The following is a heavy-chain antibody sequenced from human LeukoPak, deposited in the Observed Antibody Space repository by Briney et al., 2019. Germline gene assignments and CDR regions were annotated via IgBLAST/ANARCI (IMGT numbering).Heavy chain of an antibody. D-gene: IGHD2-2*01. CDR2: IKSKAYGGTT. J-gene: IGHJ4*02. CDR1: GFTFSSYS. Sequence: PGGSLRLSCAASGFTFSSYSMNWVRQAPGKGLEWVGFIKSKAYGGTTENAASVKGRFTISRDDSKSIAYLQMNSLKTEDTAVYYCARGGVYCSSVSCSVDCWGQGILVTVSS. CDR3: ARGGVYCSSVSCSVDC. V-gene: IGHV3-49*04.